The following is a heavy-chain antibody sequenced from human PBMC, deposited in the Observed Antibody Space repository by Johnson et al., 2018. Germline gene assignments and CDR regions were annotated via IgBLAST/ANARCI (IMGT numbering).Heavy chain of an antibody. D-gene: IGHD3-10*01. V-gene: IGHV3-7*04. CDR2: IKEDGGEQ. CDR3: AKDHSPPGALDY. J-gene: IGHJ4*02. CDR1: GFAFSSSW. Sequence: VQLVQSGGGVVQPGGSLRLSCAASGFAFSSSWMTWVRQAPGKGLEWVATIKEDGGEQYYADSGKGRFTISRDNAKNLLYLQMNSLRAEETGVYYGAKDHSPPGALDYWGQGTLVTVSS.